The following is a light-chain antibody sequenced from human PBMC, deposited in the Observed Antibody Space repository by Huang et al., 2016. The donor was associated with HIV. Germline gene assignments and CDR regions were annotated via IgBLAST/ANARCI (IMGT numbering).Light chain of an antibody. J-gene: IGKJ4*01. V-gene: IGKV3-20*01. CDR1: QSLRDTY. CDR2: GAS. Sequence: EVLLTQSPGTLSLSPGERATLSCRASQSLRDTYLAWYQQRPGQAPRLLIYGASSRATGIPDRFSGSWSGTDFTLTINRLEPQDFAVYFCLQYDRSPLTFGGGTKVEL. CDR3: LQYDRSPLT.